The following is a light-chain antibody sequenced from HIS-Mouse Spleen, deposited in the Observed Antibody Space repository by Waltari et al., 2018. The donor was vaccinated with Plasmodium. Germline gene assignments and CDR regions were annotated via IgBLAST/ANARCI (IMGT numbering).Light chain of an antibody. J-gene: IGKJ3*01. Sequence: EIVMTQSPATLSVYPGERATLSCRASQSVSSNLDWYQQKPGQAPRLLIYGASTRATGIPARFSGSGSGTEFTLTISSLQSEDFAVYYCQQYNNWSFTFGPGTKVDIK. CDR3: QQYNNWSFT. CDR1: QSVSSN. V-gene: IGKV3-15*01. CDR2: GAS.